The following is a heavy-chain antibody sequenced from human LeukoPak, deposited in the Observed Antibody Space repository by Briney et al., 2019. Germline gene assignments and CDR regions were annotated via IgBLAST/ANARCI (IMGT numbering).Heavy chain of an antibody. Sequence: ASVNVSCKASVYTFTSYDINWVRQATGRGLEWMGWMNPNSGNRGYAQKFQGTDTMTRNSSISTAYMELSSLRSEDTAVYYCARRSFDWLLSGWFDPWGQGTLVTVSS. CDR1: VYTFTSYD. CDR2: MNPNSGNR. D-gene: IGHD3-9*01. J-gene: IGHJ5*02. CDR3: ARRSFDWLLSGWFDP. V-gene: IGHV1-8*01.